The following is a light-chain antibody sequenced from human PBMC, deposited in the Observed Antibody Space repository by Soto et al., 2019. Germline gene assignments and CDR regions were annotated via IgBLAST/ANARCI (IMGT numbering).Light chain of an antibody. Sequence: QSVLTQPRSVSGSPGQSVTISCTGTSSDVGGYNYVSWYQQHPGKAPKLMIYDVSKRPSGVPDRFSGSKSGNTAALTISGLQAEDEADYYCCSYAGSYTYVFGTGTQLPS. CDR1: SSDVGGYNY. CDR3: CSYAGSYTYV. CDR2: DVS. V-gene: IGLV2-11*01. J-gene: IGLJ1*01.